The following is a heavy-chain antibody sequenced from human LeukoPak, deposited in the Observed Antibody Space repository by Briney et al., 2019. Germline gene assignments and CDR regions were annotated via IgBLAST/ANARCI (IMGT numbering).Heavy chain of an antibody. CDR3: ARAGAYSIGSPDAFDI. CDR2: ISGSGGST. CDR1: GFTFSSYA. V-gene: IGHV3-23*01. Sequence: PGGSLRLSCAASGFTFSSYAMSWVRQAPGKGLEWVSAISGSGGSTYYADSVKGRFTISRDNSKNTLYLQMNSLRAEDTAVYYCARAGAYSIGSPDAFDIWGQGTMVTVSS. J-gene: IGHJ3*02. D-gene: IGHD6-19*01.